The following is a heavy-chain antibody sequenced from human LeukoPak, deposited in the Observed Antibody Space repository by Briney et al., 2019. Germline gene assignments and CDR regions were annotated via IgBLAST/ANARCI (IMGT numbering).Heavy chain of an antibody. CDR2: INHSGST. V-gene: IGHV4-34*01. CDR1: GGSFSGYY. D-gene: IGHD2-15*01. J-gene: IGHJ6*02. Sequence: SETLSLTCAVYGGSFSGYYWSWIRQPPGKGLEWIGEINHSGSTNYNPSLKSRVTISVDTSKNQFSLKLSSVTAADTAVYYRARGACSGGSCYQGYYYGMDVWGQGTTVTVSS. CDR3: ARGACSGGSCYQGYYYGMDV.